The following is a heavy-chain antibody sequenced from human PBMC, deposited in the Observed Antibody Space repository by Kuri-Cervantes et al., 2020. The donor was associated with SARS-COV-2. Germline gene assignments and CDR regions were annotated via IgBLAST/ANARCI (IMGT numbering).Heavy chain of an antibody. Sequence: GSLRLSCAVYGGSFSGYYWSCIRQPLGKGLEWIGYIYYSGSTNYNPSLKSRVTISVDTSKNQFSLKLSSVTAADTAVYYCARLTLPAARYHWFDPWGQGTLVTVSS. D-gene: IGHD2-2*01. CDR2: IYYSGST. CDR1: GGSFSGYY. J-gene: IGHJ5*02. V-gene: IGHV4-59*01. CDR3: ARLTLPAARYHWFDP.